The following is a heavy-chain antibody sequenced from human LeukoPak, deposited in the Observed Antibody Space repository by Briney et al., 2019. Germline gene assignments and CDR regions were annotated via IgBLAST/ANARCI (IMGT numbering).Heavy chain of an antibody. V-gene: IGHV1-2*02. J-gene: IGHJ5*02. D-gene: IGHD1-26*01. CDR2: INPNSGGT. CDR3: ARVGATMSVDWFDP. Sequence: ASVKVSCKASGYTFTGYYMHWVRQAPGQGLEWMGWINPNSGGTNYAQKFQGRVTMTRDTSISTAYMELSRLRSDDTAVYYCARVGATMSVDWFDPWGQGTLVTVPS. CDR1: GYTFTGYY.